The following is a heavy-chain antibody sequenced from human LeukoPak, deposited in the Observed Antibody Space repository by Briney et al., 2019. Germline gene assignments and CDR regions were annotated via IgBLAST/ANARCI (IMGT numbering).Heavy chain of an antibody. J-gene: IGHJ4*02. CDR3: VKDWYCSSTSCSNFFNY. V-gene: IGHV3-30*02. CDR1: GFSFSSSG. Sequence: PGGSLRLSCAASGFSFSSSGIHWVRQAPGKGLEWVSLIRYDGKNKYYADSVKGRFTISRDNSKNTLYLQMNSLSAEDTAVYYCVKDWYCSSTSCSNFFNYWGQGTLVTVSS. CDR2: IRYDGKNK. D-gene: IGHD2-2*01.